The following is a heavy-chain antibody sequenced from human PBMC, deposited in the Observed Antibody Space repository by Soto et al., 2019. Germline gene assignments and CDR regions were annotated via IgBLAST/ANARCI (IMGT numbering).Heavy chain of an antibody. CDR2: IIPILGIA. J-gene: IGHJ4*02. CDR1: GGTFSSYT. V-gene: IGHV1-69*04. Sequence: SVKVSCKASGGTFSSYTISWVRQAPGQGLEWMGRIIPILGIANYAQKFQGRVTITADKSTSTAYMELSSLRSEDTAAYYCARDRVAVAGYSDYWGQGTLVTVSS. D-gene: IGHD6-19*01. CDR3: ARDRVAVAGYSDY.